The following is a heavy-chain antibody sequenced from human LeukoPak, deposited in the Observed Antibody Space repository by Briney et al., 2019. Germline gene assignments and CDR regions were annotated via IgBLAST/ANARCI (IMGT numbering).Heavy chain of an antibody. J-gene: IGHJ6*02. D-gene: IGHD7-27*01. V-gene: IGHV1-18*01. CDR1: VYTFTSYG. CDR3: ARVRAPWGYYYYYGMDV. Sequence: GSSVKVSCKASVYTFTSYGISWVRQAPGQGLEWMGWISAYNGNTNYAQKLQGRVTMTTDTSTTTAYMELRSLRSDDTAVYYCARVRAPWGYYYYYGMDVWGQGTTVTVSS. CDR2: ISAYNGNT.